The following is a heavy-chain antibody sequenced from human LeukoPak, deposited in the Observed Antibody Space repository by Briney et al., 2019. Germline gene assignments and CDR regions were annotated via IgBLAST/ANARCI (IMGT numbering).Heavy chain of an antibody. CDR2: IDNSGST. Sequence: PSETLSLTCSVSGASISIGTYFWGWIRQPPGMGLEWIGSIDNSGSTYYNPSLESRVTISVDTSKNHFSLKLNSVTAADTAVYYCARDRQQLVRGDYFDYWGQGTLVTVS. D-gene: IGHD6-13*01. CDR3: ARDRQQLVRGDYFDY. CDR1: GASISIGTYF. J-gene: IGHJ4*02. V-gene: IGHV4-39*07.